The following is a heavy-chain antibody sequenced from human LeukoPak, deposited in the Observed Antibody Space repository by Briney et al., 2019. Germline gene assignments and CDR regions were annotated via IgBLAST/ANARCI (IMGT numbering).Heavy chain of an antibody. CDR2: IHYSGAT. Sequence: SETLSLTCTVSGGSISSDYWGWIRQPPGRGLEWIGYIHYSGATNYNPSLKSRVTISIDTSKTQFSLKLSSVTAADTAVYYCATLRGSSSAVFDYWGLGTVVTVSS. D-gene: IGHD2-2*01. V-gene: IGHV4-59*08. CDR3: ATLRGSSSAVFDY. J-gene: IGHJ4*02. CDR1: GGSISSDY.